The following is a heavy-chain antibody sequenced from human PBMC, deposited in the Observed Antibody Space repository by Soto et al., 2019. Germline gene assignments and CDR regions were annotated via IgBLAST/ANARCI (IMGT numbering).Heavy chain of an antibody. D-gene: IGHD3-16*02. J-gene: IGHJ4*02. CDR2: ISYDGSNK. Sequence: GGSLRLSCAASGFTFSSCAMHWVRQAPGKGLEWVAVISYDGSNKYYADSVKGRFTISRDNSKNTLYLQMNSLRAEDTAVYYCARERTYVWGSYRFIDYWGQGTLVTVSS. V-gene: IGHV3-30-3*01. CDR1: GFTFSSCA. CDR3: ARERTYVWGSYRFIDY.